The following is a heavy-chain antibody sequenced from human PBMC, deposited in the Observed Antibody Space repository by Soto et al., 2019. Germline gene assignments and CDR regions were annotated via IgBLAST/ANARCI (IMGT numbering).Heavy chain of an antibody. CDR3: ARGLILWFGELSRRGGYYYYMDV. Sequence: QVQLQQWGAGLLKPSETLSLTCAVYGGSFSGYQWSWIRQTPGKGLEWIGEINDSGNINYNPSLKSRVNILIDTPKKQISLKLNSVTAADTAVYYCARGLILWFGELSRRGGYYYYMDVWGKGTTVTVSS. D-gene: IGHD3-10*01. CDR1: GGSFSGYQ. CDR2: INDSGNI. V-gene: IGHV4-34*01. J-gene: IGHJ6*03.